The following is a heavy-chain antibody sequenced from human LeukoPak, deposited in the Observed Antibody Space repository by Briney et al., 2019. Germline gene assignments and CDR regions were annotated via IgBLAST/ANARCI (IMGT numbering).Heavy chain of an antibody. CDR1: GFTFSSYE. Sequence: GGSLRLSCAASGFTFSSYEMNWVRQAPGKGLEWVSYISSSGSTIYYADSVKGRFTISRDNAKNSLYLQMNSLRAEDTAVYYCARGDQWLATTGHFDYWGQGTLVTVSS. CDR2: ISSSGSTI. CDR3: ARGDQWLATTGHFDY. J-gene: IGHJ4*02. V-gene: IGHV3-48*03. D-gene: IGHD6-19*01.